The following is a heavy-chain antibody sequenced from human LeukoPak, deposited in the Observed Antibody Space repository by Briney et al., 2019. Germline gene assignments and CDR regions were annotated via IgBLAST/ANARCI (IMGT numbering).Heavy chain of an antibody. J-gene: IGHJ3*02. CDR3: ARGLITMIVVGAFDI. D-gene: IGHD3-22*01. V-gene: IGHV3-30-3*01. Sequence: LSLTCTVSGGSLSSSSYYWGWIRQPPGTGLEWVAVISYDGSNKYYADSVKGRFTISRDNSKNTLYLQMNSLRAEDTAVYYCARGLITMIVVGAFDIWGQGTMVTVSS. CDR1: GGSLSSSS. CDR2: ISYDGSNK.